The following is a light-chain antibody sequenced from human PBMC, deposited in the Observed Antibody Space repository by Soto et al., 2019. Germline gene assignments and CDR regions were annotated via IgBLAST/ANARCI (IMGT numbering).Light chain of an antibody. CDR1: QSVSIK. J-gene: IGKJ4*01. CDR3: HQYAVSPLT. V-gene: IGKV3-20*01. CDR2: DTS. Sequence: ETVMTQSPVTLSAYPGDRATVSCRASQSVSIKVAWYQQKPGQAPRLLIYDTSTRAPGLPDRFSGSGSGTDFTLSVTRLEPEDFAVYYCHQYAVSPLTFGGGTTVEIK.